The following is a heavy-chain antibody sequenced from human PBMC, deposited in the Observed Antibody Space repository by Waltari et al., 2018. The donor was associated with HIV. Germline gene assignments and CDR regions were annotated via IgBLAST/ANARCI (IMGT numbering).Heavy chain of an antibody. CDR2: IDPSDSYT. Sequence: EVQLVQSGAEVKKPGESLRISCKGSGYSFTSYWISWVRQMPGKGLEWMGRIDPSDSYTNYSPSFQGHVTISADKSISTAYLQWSSLKASDTAMYYCARHGESMTTVTRSGMDVWGQGTTVTVSS. V-gene: IGHV5-10-1*01. D-gene: IGHD4-17*01. CDR1: GYSFTSYW. J-gene: IGHJ6*02. CDR3: ARHGESMTTVTRSGMDV.